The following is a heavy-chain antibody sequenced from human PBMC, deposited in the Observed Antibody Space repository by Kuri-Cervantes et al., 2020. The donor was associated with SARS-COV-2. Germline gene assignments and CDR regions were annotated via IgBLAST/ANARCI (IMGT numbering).Heavy chain of an antibody. V-gene: IGHV4-34*01. CDR1: GFTFRDYY. CDR3: SRTYSISSLFYDY. Sequence: ESLKISCVASGFTFRDYYMSWIRQPPGKGLEWIGEIYHSGSTNYNPSLKSRVTISVNKSKNQFSLKLSSVTAADTAGYYCSRTYSISSLFYDYWGQGTLVTVSS. J-gene: IGHJ4*02. CDR2: IYHSGST. D-gene: IGHD6-6*01.